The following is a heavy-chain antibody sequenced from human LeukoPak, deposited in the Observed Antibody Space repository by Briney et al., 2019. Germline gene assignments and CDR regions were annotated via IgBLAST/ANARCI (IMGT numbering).Heavy chain of an antibody. CDR3: AKGRGTAVTSAANY. Sequence: PGGSLRLSCAASGFNFSSYSMSWVRQAPGKGLEWVSSISGSGDNTCYADSVKDRFSISRDNSKSTVSLQMNSLRAEDTAVYYCAKGRGTAVTSAANYWGQGTLVTVSS. CDR2: ISGSGDNT. CDR1: GFNFSSYS. J-gene: IGHJ4*02. V-gene: IGHV3-23*01. D-gene: IGHD4-17*01.